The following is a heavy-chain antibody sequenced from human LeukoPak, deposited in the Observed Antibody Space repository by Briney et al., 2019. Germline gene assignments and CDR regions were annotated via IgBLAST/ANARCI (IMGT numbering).Heavy chain of an antibody. D-gene: IGHD3-3*01. CDR1: GGSISSSSYY. Sequence: PSETLSLTCTVSGGSISSSSYYWGWIRQPPGKGLERIGSIYYSGSTYYNPSLKSRVTISVDTSKNQFSLKLSSVTAADTAVYYCASQYYDFWSGGNYNWFDPWGQGTLVTVSS. J-gene: IGHJ5*02. CDR3: ASQYYDFWSGGNYNWFDP. V-gene: IGHV4-39*01. CDR2: IYYSGST.